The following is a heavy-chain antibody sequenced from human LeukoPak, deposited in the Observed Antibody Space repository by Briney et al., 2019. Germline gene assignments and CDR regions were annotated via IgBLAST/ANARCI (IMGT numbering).Heavy chain of an antibody. CDR3: ARSRRSGGYYYDSSGYDAFDI. CDR1: GYSFTGYY. J-gene: IGHJ3*02. CDR2: INPNSGGT. V-gene: IGHV1-2*02. D-gene: IGHD3-22*01. Sequence: ASVKVSCKASGYSFTGYYMHWVRQAPGQGLEWMGWINPNSGGTNYAQKFQGRVTMTRDTSISTAYMQLSRLRSDDTALYYCARSRRSGGYYYDSSGYDAFDIWGQGTMVTVSS.